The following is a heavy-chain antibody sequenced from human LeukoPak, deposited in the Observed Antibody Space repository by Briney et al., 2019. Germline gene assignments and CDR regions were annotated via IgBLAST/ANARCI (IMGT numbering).Heavy chain of an antibody. V-gene: IGHV1-2*02. CDR1: GYTFAGYY. CDR2: INPDSGDT. J-gene: IGHJ3*02. CDR3: AIMGDTFDI. D-gene: IGHD2-8*01. Sequence: GSVKVSCKASGYTFAGYYMHWVRQAPGQGLEWMGSINPDSGDTNYAQNLQGRVTMTRDTSINTAYLDLSRLRSDDTAVYYCAIMGDTFDIWGQGTKVTVSS.